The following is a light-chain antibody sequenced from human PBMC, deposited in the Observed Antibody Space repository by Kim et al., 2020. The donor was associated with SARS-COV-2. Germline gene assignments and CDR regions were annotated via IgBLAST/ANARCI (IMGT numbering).Light chain of an antibody. V-gene: IGLV6-57*01. Sequence: GKTVTRLGTRSSGTIAKNYVQWYQHRPGSSPTTVIFENNRRPSGVPDRFSGSIDRSSNSASLTIAGLKTEDEADYYCQSYDATYAVFGGGTQLTVL. J-gene: IGLJ7*01. CDR1: SGTIAKNY. CDR3: QSYDATYAV. CDR2: ENN.